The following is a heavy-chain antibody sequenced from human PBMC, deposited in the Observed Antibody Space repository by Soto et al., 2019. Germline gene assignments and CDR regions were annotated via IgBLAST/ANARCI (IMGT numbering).Heavy chain of an antibody. D-gene: IGHD2-2*01. CDR3: ARDSVVPAAIPYYYYGMEV. V-gene: IGHV3-66*01. CDR2: IKSGGNT. Sequence: GGSLRLSCAASGFTVSTDWMYWVRQARGKGLEWVSLIKSGGNTNYADSVKGRFTISRDNAKNSLYLQMNSLRAEDTAVYYCARDSVVPAAIPYYYYGMEVWGQGTTVTVYS. CDR1: GFTVSTDW. J-gene: IGHJ6*02.